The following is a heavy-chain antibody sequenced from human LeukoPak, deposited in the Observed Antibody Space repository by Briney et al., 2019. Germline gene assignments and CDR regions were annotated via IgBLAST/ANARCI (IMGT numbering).Heavy chain of an antibody. V-gene: IGHV3-23*01. CDR1: GFTFSSYA. Sequence: GGSLRLSCAASGFTFSSYAMSWVRQAPGKGLEWVSTISGSGANTYYADSVKGRFTISRDNSKNTLYLQMNSLRADDTAIYYCAKGRALEVVAAFNYWGQGTVVTASS. CDR3: AKGRALEVVAAFNY. J-gene: IGHJ4*02. CDR2: ISGSGANT. D-gene: IGHD2-15*01.